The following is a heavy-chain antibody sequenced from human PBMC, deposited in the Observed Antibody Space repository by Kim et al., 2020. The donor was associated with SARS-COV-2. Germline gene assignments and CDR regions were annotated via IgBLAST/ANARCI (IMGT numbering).Heavy chain of an antibody. CDR3: AGGSSWVDY. CDR2: IYYSGST. D-gene: IGHD6-13*01. CDR1: GGSISSSSYN. V-gene: IGHV4-39*01. Sequence: SETLSLTCTVSGGSISSSSYNWGWIRQPPGKGLEWIGSIYYSGSTYYNPSLKSRVTISVDTSKNQFSLKLSSVTAADTAVYYCAGGSSWVDYWGQGTLVTVSS. J-gene: IGHJ4*02.